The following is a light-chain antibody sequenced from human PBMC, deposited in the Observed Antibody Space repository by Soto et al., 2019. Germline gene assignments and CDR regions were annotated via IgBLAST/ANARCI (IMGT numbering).Light chain of an antibody. V-gene: IGKV4-1*01. CDR2: WAS. J-gene: IGKJ1*01. Sequence: DIVMTQSPDSLAVSLGERATINCKSSQSVLYSSNNKNYLAWYQQKPGQPPKLLIYWASTRESGVPDRFSSSGSGTDFTLTISSLQAEDVAVYYCQQYYSTPLTFGQGTKVEIK. CDR1: QSVLYSSNNKNY. CDR3: QQYYSTPLT.